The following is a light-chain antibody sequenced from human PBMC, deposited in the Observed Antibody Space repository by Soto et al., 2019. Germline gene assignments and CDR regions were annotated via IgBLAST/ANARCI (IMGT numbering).Light chain of an antibody. J-gene: IGKJ1*01. CDR3: QQYYSPWT. V-gene: IGKV4-1*01. CDR1: QSVLYSSNNKNY. CDR2: WAS. Sequence: DIVMTQSPDSLAVSLGERATINCKSSQSVLYSSNNKNYLAWYQQKPGQPPKLLIYWASTRESGVPDRFSGSGSGTDFTLTISSLQAEDVAVYYSQQYYSPWTFGQGTKVELK.